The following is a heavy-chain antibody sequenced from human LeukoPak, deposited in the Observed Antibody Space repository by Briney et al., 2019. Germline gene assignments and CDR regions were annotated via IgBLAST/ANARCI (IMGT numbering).Heavy chain of an antibody. J-gene: IGHJ6*02. D-gene: IGHD5-12*01. V-gene: IGHV3-23*01. CDR3: ARDPVAYSGYGVVGV. Sequence: PGGSLRLSCAASGFTFSSYTMTWVRQAPGKGLEWVSAISGSSGSTYYADYVKGRFTISRDNSKTTLYLQMNSLRAEDTAVYYCARDPVAYSGYGVVGVWGQGTTVTVSS. CDR1: GFTFSSYT. CDR2: ISGSSGST.